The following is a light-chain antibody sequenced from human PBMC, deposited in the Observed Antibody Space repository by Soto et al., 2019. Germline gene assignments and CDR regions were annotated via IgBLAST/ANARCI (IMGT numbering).Light chain of an antibody. V-gene: IGKV3-11*01. J-gene: IGKJ1*01. Sequence: EIVLTQSPATLSLSPGERATLSCRASQSVSSYLAWYQQKPGQAPRLLIYDASTRATGIPARFNGSGSGTDFTLTITSLEPEDFAVYDSQQRSNWPPTFGQGTKVEIK. CDR1: QSVSSY. CDR3: QQRSNWPPT. CDR2: DAS.